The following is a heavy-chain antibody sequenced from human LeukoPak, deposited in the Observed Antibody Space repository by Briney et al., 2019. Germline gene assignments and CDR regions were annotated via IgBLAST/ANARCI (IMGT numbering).Heavy chain of an antibody. CDR3: ARGFGDWGLSWFDP. Sequence: PSETLSLTCTASGGSFSSYYWSWIRQPPGKGLEWIGYIYYSGSAKYNPSLKSRVTISVDTSKNQFSLKLTSVTAADTAVYYCARGFGDWGLSWFDPWGQGTLVTVSS. V-gene: IGHV4-59*01. CDR2: IYYSGSA. D-gene: IGHD3-10*01. J-gene: IGHJ5*02. CDR1: GGSFSSYY.